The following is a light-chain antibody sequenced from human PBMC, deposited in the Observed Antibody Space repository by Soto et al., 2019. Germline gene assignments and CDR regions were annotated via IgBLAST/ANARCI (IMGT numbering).Light chain of an antibody. V-gene: IGKV3-11*01. CDR2: DAS. J-gene: IGKJ2*01. Sequence: EIVMTQSPATLSLSPGERATLSCRASQCVSTYLAWYQQKPGQAPRLLIYDASNRATGIPARFSGTGSGTDFTLTISSLEPEDFAVYYCQQRSMWVFGQGTKLEIK. CDR3: QQRSMWV. CDR1: QCVSTY.